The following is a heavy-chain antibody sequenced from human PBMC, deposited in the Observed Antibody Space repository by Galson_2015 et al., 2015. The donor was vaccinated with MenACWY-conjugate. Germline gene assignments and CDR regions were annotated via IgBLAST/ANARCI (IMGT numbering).Heavy chain of an antibody. CDR3: ASHPPGGRGMDV. D-gene: IGHD1-26*01. Sequence: QSGAEVKKPGESLKISCKASGYIFTTYWIAWVRQMPGKGLEWMGLISPGDSNTRYSPSFQGQVTISADKSISTAYLQWSSLKASDTSMYYCASHPPGGRGMDVWGQGTTVTVSS. CDR1: GYIFTTYW. CDR2: ISPGDSNT. J-gene: IGHJ6*02. V-gene: IGHV5-51*01.